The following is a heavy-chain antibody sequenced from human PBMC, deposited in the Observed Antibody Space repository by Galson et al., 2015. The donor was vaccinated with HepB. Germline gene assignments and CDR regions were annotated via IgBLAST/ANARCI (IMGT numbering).Heavy chain of an antibody. D-gene: IGHD6-19*01. V-gene: IGHV3-23*01. CDR1: GFTFSNYA. J-gene: IGHJ4*02. CDR3: AKDAAPGSGSRYFDD. CDR2: ISDSGAST. Sequence: SLRLSCAASGFTFSNYAITWVRQAPGQGLEWVSAISDSGASTYYADSVRGRFTISRDNSKNTLYLQTNGLTADDTAVYFCAKDAAPGSGSRYFDDWGQGTLVTVSS.